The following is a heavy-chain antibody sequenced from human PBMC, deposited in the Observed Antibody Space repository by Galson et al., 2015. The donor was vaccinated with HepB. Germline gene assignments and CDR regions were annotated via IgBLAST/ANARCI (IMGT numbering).Heavy chain of an antibody. J-gene: IGHJ5*02. CDR1: GYTFTSYG. CDR3: ARDNFDGEYQLSDYWFDP. Sequence: SVKVSCKASGYTFTSYGISWVRQAPGQGLEWMGWISAYNGNTNYAQKLQGRVTMTTDTSTSTAYMELRSLRSDDTAVYYCARDNFDGEYQLSDYWFDPWGQGTLVTVSS. V-gene: IGHV1-18*01. CDR2: ISAYNGNT. D-gene: IGHD2-2*01.